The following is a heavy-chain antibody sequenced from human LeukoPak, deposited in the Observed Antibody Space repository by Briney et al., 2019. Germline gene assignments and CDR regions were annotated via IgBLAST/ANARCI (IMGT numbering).Heavy chain of an antibody. D-gene: IGHD3-3*01. J-gene: IGHJ5*02. Sequence: GESLKISCKASGYSFTTYWIGWVRQMPGKGLEWMGIIYPGDSDTRYSPSFQGQVTISADKSISTAYLQWSSLKASDTAMYYCARGTYYDFWSGSHTNNWFDPWGQGTLVTVSS. CDR3: ARGTYYDFWSGSHTNNWFDP. V-gene: IGHV5-51*01. CDR1: GYSFTTYW. CDR2: IYPGDSDT.